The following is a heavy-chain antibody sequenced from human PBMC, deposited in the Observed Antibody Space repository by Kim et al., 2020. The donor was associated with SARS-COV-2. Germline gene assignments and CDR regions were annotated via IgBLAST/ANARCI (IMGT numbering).Heavy chain of an antibody. CDR2: IYWDDDK. CDR1: GFSVGTTGLS. V-gene: IGHV2-5*02. Sequence: SGPTLVNPTQTLTLTCAASGFSVGTTGLSVAWVRQPPGKAPEWLALIYWDDDKRYSPSLKSRLAITKDASKNEVVLTVTNMDPVDTATYFCAYRTIRKASLGFWGAGLLVTVSS. CDR3: AYRTIRKASLGF. D-gene: IGHD2-2*02. J-gene: IGHJ4*02.